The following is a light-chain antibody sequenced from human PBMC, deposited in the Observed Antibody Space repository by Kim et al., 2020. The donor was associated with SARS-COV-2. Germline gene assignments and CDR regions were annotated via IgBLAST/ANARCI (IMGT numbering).Light chain of an antibody. CDR2: EDT. CDR1: DLGDKY. J-gene: IGLJ3*02. CDR3: QAWDSSTVV. V-gene: IGLV3-1*01. Sequence: SYELTQPPSLSVSPGQTVSITCSGDDLGDKYVCWYHQKPGQSPVLVIYEDTKRPSGIPERFSGSNSGNTVTLTISGTQTMDEADYYCQAWDSSTVVFGGGTQLTVL.